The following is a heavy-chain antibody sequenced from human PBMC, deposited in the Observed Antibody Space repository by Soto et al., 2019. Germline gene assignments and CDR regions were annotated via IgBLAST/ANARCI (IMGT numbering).Heavy chain of an antibody. CDR1: GYTFTNYY. V-gene: IGHV1-46*01. J-gene: IGHJ4*02. D-gene: IGHD6-13*01. Sequence: QVQLVQSGAEVKKPGASVKVSCRASGYTFTNYYIHWVRQAPGQGVEWLAIFNPTSGSTNYAQEFQGRVSLTMDTSTSTVYMELSGLRSEDTAMFYCARDLAAGDHWGQGTLVNVSS. CDR2: FNPTSGST. CDR3: ARDLAAGDH.